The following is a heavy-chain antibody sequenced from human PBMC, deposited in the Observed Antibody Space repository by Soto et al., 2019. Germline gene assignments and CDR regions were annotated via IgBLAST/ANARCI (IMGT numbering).Heavy chain of an antibody. Sequence: EVQLVESGGGLVKPGGSLRLSCAASGFTFSSYSMNWVRQAPGKGLEWVSSISRSSSYIYYADSVKGRFIISRDNTKNSLYLQMNSLRAEDTAVYYCARDTGGYYYYMDVWGKGTTVTASS. CDR1: GFTFSSYS. D-gene: IGHD1-26*01. J-gene: IGHJ6*03. CDR3: ARDTGGYYYYMDV. V-gene: IGHV3-21*01. CDR2: ISRSSSYI.